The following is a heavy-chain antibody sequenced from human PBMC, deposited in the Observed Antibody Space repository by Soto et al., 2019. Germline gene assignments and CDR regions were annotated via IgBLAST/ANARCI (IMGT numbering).Heavy chain of an antibody. D-gene: IGHD3-10*01. CDR2: VTGGGHTT. CDR3: ASSSGDLDVYGMDI. Sequence: GGSLRLSCAASGFTFSRYAMSWVRQAPGKGLEWVSTVTGGGHTTYNADSVDGRFTISRDNSKNTLYLQMNNLRAEDTAIYYCASSSGDLDVYGMDIWGPGTTVTVSS. CDR1: GFTFSRYA. V-gene: IGHV3-23*01. J-gene: IGHJ6*02.